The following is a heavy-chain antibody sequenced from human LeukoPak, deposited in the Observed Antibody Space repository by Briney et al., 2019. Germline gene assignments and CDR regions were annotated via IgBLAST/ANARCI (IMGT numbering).Heavy chain of an antibody. V-gene: IGHV1-18*01. CDR2: INAFNGDR. Sequence: ASMKVSCKASGYSFTNYGITWVRQAPGLGLEWMGWINAFNGDRDHAQKFQGRVTMTTDTSTSTAYMELRSLRSDDTAVYYCARDGSGTWFDPWGQGTLVTVSS. J-gene: IGHJ5*02. CDR1: GYSFTNYG. CDR3: ARDGSGTWFDP. D-gene: IGHD3-10*01.